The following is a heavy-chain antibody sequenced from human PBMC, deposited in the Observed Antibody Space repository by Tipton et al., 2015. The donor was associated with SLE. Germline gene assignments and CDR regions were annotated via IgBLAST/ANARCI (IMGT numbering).Heavy chain of an antibody. CDR1: GFTFRSSS. J-gene: IGHJ4*02. CDR3: AKGGAGGLFFDS. Sequence: SLRLSCAASGFTFRSSSMAWVRRAPGRGLEWVSIIYYGARRCSRDSVKGRFTISRDDSKNTLDLQMDSLRAEDTGIYYCAKGGAGGLFFDSWGQGTLVTVSS. CDR2: IYYGARR. V-gene: IGHV3-23*03. D-gene: IGHD3/OR15-3a*01.